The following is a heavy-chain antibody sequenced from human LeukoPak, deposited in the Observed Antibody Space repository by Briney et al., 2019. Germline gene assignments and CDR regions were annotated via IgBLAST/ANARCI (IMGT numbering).Heavy chain of an antibody. CDR2: INGSGGNT. V-gene: IGHV3-23*01. D-gene: IGHD6-13*01. Sequence: GGSLRLSCAASGFTFSSYAMSWVRQAPGKGLEWVAVINGSGGNTYYADSVKGRFTISRDNSKNTLYLQMNSLRAEDTAVYYCAKHSSSSTMYYFDYWGQGTLVTVSS. CDR3: AKHSSSSTMYYFDY. J-gene: IGHJ4*02. CDR1: GFTFSSYA.